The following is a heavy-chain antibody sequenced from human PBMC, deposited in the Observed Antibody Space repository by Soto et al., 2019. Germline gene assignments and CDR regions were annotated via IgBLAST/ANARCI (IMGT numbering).Heavy chain of an antibody. CDR1: GFTFDDYA. CDR2: ISWNSGSI. J-gene: IGHJ6*03. CDR3: AKEGIGVVYQDYYMAV. D-gene: IGHD3-3*01. Sequence: EVQLVESGGGLVQPGRSLRLSCAASGFTFDDYAMQWVRQAPGKGLEWVSGISWNSGSIGYADSVKGRFTISRDNAKNSLDLQMESLRAEDTGVYYCAKEGIGVVYQDYYMAVWGKGTTVTVSS. V-gene: IGHV3-9*01.